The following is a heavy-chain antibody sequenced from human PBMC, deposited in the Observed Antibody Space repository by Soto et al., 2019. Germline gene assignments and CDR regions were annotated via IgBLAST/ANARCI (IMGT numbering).Heavy chain of an antibody. J-gene: IGHJ4*02. CDR2: IYYGGST. CDR3: ARDKLTGLFAY. CDR1: GGPIGNYC. Sequence: SETLSLTCTVSGGPIGNYCWSWIRQPPGKGLEWIGYIYYGGSTNYNPSLKSRVTISEDTSKNQFSLKLTSVTAADTAVYYCARDKLTGLFAYWGQGTLVIVSS. V-gene: IGHV4-59*12. D-gene: IGHD2-8*02.